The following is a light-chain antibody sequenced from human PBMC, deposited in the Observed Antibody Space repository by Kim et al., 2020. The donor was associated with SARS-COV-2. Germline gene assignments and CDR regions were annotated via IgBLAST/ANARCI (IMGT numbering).Light chain of an antibody. V-gene: IGLV1-40*01. J-gene: IGLJ2*01. CDR1: SSNIGAGYD. CDR2: GNS. Sequence: RVTISCTGGSSNIGAGYDVHWYQRLPGTAPKLLIYGNSNRPSGVPDRFSGSKSGTSASLAITGLQAEDEADYYCQSYDSSLSAVVFGGGTQLTVL. CDR3: QSYDSSLSAVV.